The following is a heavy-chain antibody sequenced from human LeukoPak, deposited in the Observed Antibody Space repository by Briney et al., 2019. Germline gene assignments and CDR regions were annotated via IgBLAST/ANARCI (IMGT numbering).Heavy chain of an antibody. D-gene: IGHD3-10*01. CDR3: AREARFDYYGSGSYYNGLDY. CDR2: INPSSGST. CDR1: GYTFTSYY. J-gene: IGHJ4*02. V-gene: IGHV1-46*01. Sequence: ASVKVSCKASGYTFTSYYMHWVRQAPGQGLEWMGIINPSSGSTSYAQKFQGRVTMTRDTSTSTVYMELSSLRSEDTAVYYCAREARFDYYGSGSYYNGLDYWGQGTLVTVSS.